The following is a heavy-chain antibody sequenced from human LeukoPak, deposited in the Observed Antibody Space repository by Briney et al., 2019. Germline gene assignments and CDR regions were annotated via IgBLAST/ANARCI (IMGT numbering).Heavy chain of an antibody. Sequence: PSETLSLTCTVSVGSISNNNYYWACIRQPPGKGLECIVSIYYSASPYYCRSLKSRVTISVDTSKNQFCMRLSSVTAADTAVYYCATWRTAKTGFDYWGQGTLVTVSS. V-gene: IGHV4-39*01. CDR3: ATWRTAKTGFDY. J-gene: IGHJ4*02. CDR2: IYYSASP. CDR1: VGSISNNNYY. D-gene: IGHD1-1*01.